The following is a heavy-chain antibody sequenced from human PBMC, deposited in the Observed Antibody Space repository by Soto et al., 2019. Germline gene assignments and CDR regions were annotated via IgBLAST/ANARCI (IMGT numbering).Heavy chain of an antibody. V-gene: IGHV4-39*01. CDR2: IYYSGST. CDR1: GGSISSSSYY. Sequence: QLQLQESGPGLVKPSETLSLTCTVSGGSISSSSYYWGWIRQPPGKGLEWIGSIYYSGSTYYNPSLKSRVTISVDTPKNQFSLKLSSVTAADTAVYYCARHSLPQQLVPYDYWGQGTLVTVSS. J-gene: IGHJ4*02. D-gene: IGHD6-13*01. CDR3: ARHSLPQQLVPYDY.